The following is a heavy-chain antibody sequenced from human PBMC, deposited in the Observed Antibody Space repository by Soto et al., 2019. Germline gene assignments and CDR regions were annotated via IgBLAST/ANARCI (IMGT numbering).Heavy chain of an antibody. CDR2: ISSSSSYI. CDR3: ARDAQPSIGYYYYGMDV. Sequence: GWSLRLSCAASGFTFSSYSMNWVRQAPGKGLEWVSSISSSSSYIYYADSVKGRFTISRDNAKNSLYLQMNSLRAEDTAVYYCARDAQPSIGYYYYGMDVWGQGTTVTASS. CDR1: GFTFSSYS. J-gene: IGHJ6*02. D-gene: IGHD1-1*01. V-gene: IGHV3-21*01.